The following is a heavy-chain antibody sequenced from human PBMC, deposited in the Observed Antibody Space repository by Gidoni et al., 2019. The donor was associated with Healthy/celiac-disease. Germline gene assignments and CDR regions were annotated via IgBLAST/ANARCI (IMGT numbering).Heavy chain of an antibody. Sequence: EVQLLESGGGLVQPGGSLRLSCAASGFTFSSYAMSWVRQAPGKGLEWVSAISGSGGSTYYADPVKGRFTISRDNSKNTLYLQMNSLRAEDTAVYYCASDYYDSSGYYGWFDPWGQGTLVTVSS. CDR3: ASDYYDSSGYYGWFDP. V-gene: IGHV3-23*01. CDR2: ISGSGGST. D-gene: IGHD3-22*01. J-gene: IGHJ5*02. CDR1: GFTFSSYA.